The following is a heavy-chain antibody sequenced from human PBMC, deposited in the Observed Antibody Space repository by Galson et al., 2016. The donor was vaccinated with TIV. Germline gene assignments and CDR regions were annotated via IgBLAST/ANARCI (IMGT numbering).Heavy chain of an antibody. CDR1: GYSFTGYF. J-gene: IGHJ3*01. V-gene: IGHV1-2*02. D-gene: IGHD3-10*01. Sequence: SVKVSCKASGYSFTGYFMHWVRQAPGQGLEWMGWINPKTGATTYAQEFQGRITITRDTSASTVYMELNRLQSDDTAVYYCARSDSYYKYALDVWGQGTTVTVSS. CDR2: INPKTGAT. CDR3: ARSDSYYKYALDV.